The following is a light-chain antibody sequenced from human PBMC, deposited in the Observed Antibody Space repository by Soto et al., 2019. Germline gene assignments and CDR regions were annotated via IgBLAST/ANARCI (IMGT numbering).Light chain of an antibody. J-gene: IGLJ2*01. CDR3: QSYDSSFDVV. Sequence: QSVLTQPPSVSGAPGQRVTISCTGSSSNIGAGYDVHWYQQLPGTAPKLLIYGNSNRPSGVPDRFSGSKSGTSASLAITGLQAEDEADYYCQSYDSSFDVVFGGGTKVTVL. CDR2: GNS. CDR1: SSNIGAGYD. V-gene: IGLV1-40*01.